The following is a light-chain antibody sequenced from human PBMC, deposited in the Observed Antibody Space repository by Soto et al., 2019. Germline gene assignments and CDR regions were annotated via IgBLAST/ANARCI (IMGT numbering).Light chain of an antibody. CDR1: QSIGIY. V-gene: IGKV1-39*01. CDR2: GAS. CDR3: QQSFSTPT. Sequence: DIQVTQSPSSLSASVGDRVTITCRASQSIGIYLSWYRQKPGKAPQLLIHGASTLQGGVPSRFSGDESGTHFPLSINSLQPEGVGTYSCQQSFSTPTFGQGTKVEIK. J-gene: IGKJ1*01.